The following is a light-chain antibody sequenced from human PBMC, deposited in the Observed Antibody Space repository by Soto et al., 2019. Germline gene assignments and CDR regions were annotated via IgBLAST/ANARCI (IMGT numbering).Light chain of an antibody. J-gene: IGKJ2*03. Sequence: EIVLTQSPGTLSLSPGEGATLSCRASQSVTSNYLAWYQHKPGQAPRLLIYSASSRAAGIPDRFSGSGTGTDFTLTISRLEPEDFAVYYCHQYGYGRDRFGQGTKLEIK. CDR1: QSVTSNY. CDR3: HQYGYGRDR. V-gene: IGKV3-20*01. CDR2: SAS.